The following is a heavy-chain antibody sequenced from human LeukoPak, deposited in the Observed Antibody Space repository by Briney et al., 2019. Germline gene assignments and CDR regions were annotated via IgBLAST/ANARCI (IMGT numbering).Heavy chain of an antibody. Sequence: SETLSLACTVSGGSISSYYWSWIRQPPGKGLEWIGYIYYSGSTNYKPSLKSRVSISVDTSKNQFSLKLTSVTAADTAVYYCARDQIGSGYHGGDAFDIWGHGAMVTVSS. V-gene: IGHV4-59*01. J-gene: IGHJ3*02. CDR2: IYYSGST. CDR1: GGSISSYY. D-gene: IGHD5-12*01. CDR3: ARDQIGSGYHGGDAFDI.